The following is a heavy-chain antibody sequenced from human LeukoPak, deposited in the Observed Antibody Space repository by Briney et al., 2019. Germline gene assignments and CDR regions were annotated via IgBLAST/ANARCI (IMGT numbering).Heavy chain of an antibody. J-gene: IGHJ5*02. D-gene: IGHD1-1*01. V-gene: IGHV1-3*01. CDR3: ARDAYNWQEDDSFDP. CDR2: INAGKGNT. CDR1: GYTFTSYA. Sequence: ASVKVCCTASGYTFTSYAMHWVRQAPGQRNEWMGWINAGKGNTKYSQKFQGRVTITRDTSASTAYMELSSLRSEDTAVYYCARDAYNWQEDDSFDPSGPGTLGTASS.